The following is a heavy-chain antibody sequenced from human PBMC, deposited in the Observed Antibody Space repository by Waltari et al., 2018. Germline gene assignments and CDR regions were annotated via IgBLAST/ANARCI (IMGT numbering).Heavy chain of an antibody. CDR1: GGSFSSGSYY. J-gene: IGHJ4*02. D-gene: IGHD1-1*01. V-gene: IGHV4-61*09. CDR2: IYTSGST. Sequence: QVQLQASGPGLVKPSQTLSLTCTVSGGSFSSGSYYWSWIRQPAGKGLEWIGNIYTSGSTNDHPSLKSRVTIAIDTPKTQFSLNLSAVTAADTAVYYCARGNRGGVPVGYWGQGTLVTVSS. CDR3: ARGNRGGVPVGY.